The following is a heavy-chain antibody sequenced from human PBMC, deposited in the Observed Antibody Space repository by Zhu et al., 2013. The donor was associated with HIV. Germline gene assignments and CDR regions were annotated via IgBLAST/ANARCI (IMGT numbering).Heavy chain of an antibody. Sequence: QVQLVQSGAEVKKPGASVKVSCKASGYTFTSYGISWVRQAPGQGLEWMGWISAYNGNTNYGQKFQGRVTMTTDTSTSTAYMELTSLKSDDTAVYYCARSRTLEEAEYFQHWGQGTLVIVSS. CDR2: ISAYNGNT. D-gene: IGHD1-1*01. CDR1: GYTFTSYG. CDR3: ARSRTLEEAEYFQH. V-gene: IGHV1-18*01. J-gene: IGHJ1*01.